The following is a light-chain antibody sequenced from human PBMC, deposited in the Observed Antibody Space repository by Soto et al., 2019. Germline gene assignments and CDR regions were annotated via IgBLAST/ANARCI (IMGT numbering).Light chain of an antibody. J-gene: IGKJ1*01. CDR1: QSVSSN. CDR2: GAS. Sequence: EIVMTQSPATLSVSPGERATLSCRASQSVSSNLAWYQQKPGQAPRLLIYGASTRATGIPARFSGSGSGTEFTLTISSLQSEDFAVYYCHQYNSRPRTFGQGTKVEIK. V-gene: IGKV3-15*01. CDR3: HQYNSRPRT.